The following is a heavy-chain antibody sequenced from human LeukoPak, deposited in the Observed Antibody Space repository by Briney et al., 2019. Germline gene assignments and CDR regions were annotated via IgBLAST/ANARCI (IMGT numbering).Heavy chain of an antibody. CDR1: GYTFTSYG. CDR3: ARGGTCSSTSCYYSYMDV. V-gene: IGHV1-8*02. CDR2: MNPNSGNT. D-gene: IGHD2-2*01. J-gene: IGHJ6*03. Sequence: ASVKVSCKASGYTFTSYGISWVRQATGQGLEWMGWMNPNSGNTGYAQKFQGRVTMTRNTSISTAYMELSSLRSEDTAVYYCARGGTCSSTSCYYSYMDVWGKGTTVTVSS.